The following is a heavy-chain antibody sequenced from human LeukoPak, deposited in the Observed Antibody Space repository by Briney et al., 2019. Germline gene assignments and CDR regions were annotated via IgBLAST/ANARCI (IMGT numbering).Heavy chain of an antibody. V-gene: IGHV3-23*01. CDR2: ISGSGGST. D-gene: IGHD5-24*01. CDR3: KMGDGSPPLVQ. CDR1: GFTFSNYV. J-gene: IGHJ4*02. Sequence: LPGGSLRLSCAASGFTFSNYVLGWVRQAPGKGLQWVSAISGSGGSTYYADSVKGRFTISRDNSGNTLYLQMNSLRAEDTAIYNGKMGDGSPPLVQWGQGTLVTVSS.